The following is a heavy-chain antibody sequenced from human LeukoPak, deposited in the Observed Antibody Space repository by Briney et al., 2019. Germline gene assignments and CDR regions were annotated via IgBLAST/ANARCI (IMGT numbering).Heavy chain of an antibody. CDR2: ICTSGST. D-gene: IGHD6-13*01. Sequence: KPSETLSLTCTVSGGSISSGSYYWSWIRQPAGKGLEWIGRICTSGSTNYNPSLKSRVTISVDTSKNQFSLKLSSVTAADTAVYYCARDRSSSWYLDAFDIWGQGTMVTVSS. CDR3: ARDRSSSWYLDAFDI. CDR1: GGSISSGSYY. V-gene: IGHV4-61*02. J-gene: IGHJ3*02.